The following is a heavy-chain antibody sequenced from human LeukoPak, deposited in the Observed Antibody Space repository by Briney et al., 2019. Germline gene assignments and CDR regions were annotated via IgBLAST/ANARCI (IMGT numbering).Heavy chain of an antibody. CDR2: ISWNSGSI. CDR1: GFTFSSYS. D-gene: IGHD2-15*01. Sequence: PGGSLRLSCAASGFTFSSYSMNWVRQAPGKGLEWVSGISWNSGSIGYADSVKGRFTISRDNAKNSLYLQMNSLRAEDTALYYCARGSKVGVYYYYGMDVWGQGTTVTVSS. V-gene: IGHV3-9*01. J-gene: IGHJ6*02. CDR3: ARGSKVGVYYYYGMDV.